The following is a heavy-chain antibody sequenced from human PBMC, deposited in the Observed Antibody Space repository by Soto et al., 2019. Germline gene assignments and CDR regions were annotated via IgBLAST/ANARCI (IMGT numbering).Heavy chain of an antibody. J-gene: IGHJ2*01. D-gene: IGHD6-13*01. CDR2: IWYDGSNK. Sequence: QVQLVESGGGVVQPGRSLRLSCAASGFTFSSYGMHWVRQAPGKGLEWVAVIWYDGSNKYYADSVKGRFTISRDNSKNTLYLQMNSLSAEDTAVYYCARGPIAAAGTLNGYFDLWGRGTLVTVSS. CDR1: GFTFSSYG. V-gene: IGHV3-33*01. CDR3: ARGPIAAAGTLNGYFDL.